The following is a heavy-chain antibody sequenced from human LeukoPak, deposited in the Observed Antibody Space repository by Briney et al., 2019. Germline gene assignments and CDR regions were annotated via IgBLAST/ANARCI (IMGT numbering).Heavy chain of an antibody. D-gene: IGHD6-19*01. CDR2: INPNSGGT. CDR3: ARGFSSGRFGFDI. V-gene: IGHV1-2*06. CDR1: GYTSRDYF. J-gene: IGHJ3*02. Sequence: ASVKVSCXASGYTSRDYFMFWVRQAPGQGLEWMGRINPNSGGTKYAQKFQGRVTMTRDTSISTAYMELSGLRSDDAAVFYCARGFSSGRFGFDIWDPGTVVAVSS.